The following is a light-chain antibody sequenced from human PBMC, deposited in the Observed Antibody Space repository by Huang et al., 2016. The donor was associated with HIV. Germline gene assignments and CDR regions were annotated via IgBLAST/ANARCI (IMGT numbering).Light chain of an antibody. CDR3: QQRSNWPQYT. V-gene: IGKV3-11*01. CDR1: QSVSSY. J-gene: IGKJ2*01. CDR2: DAS. Sequence: EIVLTQSPATLSLSPGERATLSCRASQSVSSYLAWYQQKPGQAPRLLISDASNRASGIPARFSGSGSGTDFTLTISSLEPEDFAVYYCQQRSNWPQYTFGQGTKLEIK.